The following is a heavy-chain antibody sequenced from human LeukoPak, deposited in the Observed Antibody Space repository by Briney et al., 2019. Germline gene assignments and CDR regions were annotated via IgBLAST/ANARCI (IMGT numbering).Heavy chain of an antibody. V-gene: IGHV3-30-3*01. Sequence: PGGSLRLSCAASGFTFSSYAMHWVRQAPGKGLEWVAVISYDGSNKYYADSVKGRFTISRDNSKNTLYLQMNSLRAEDTAVYYCARDARIPYWGQGTLVTVSS. CDR1: GFTFSSYA. CDR3: ARDARIPY. CDR2: ISYDGSNK. J-gene: IGHJ4*02.